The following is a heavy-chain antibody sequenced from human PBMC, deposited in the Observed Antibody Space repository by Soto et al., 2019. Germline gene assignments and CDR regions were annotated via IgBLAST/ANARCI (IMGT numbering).Heavy chain of an antibody. CDR1: GFTFDDYA. CDR3: AKGYYYYYYMDV. J-gene: IGHJ6*03. CDR2: ISWNSGSI. V-gene: IGHV3-9*01. Sequence: EVQLVESGGGLVQPGRSLRLSCAASGFTFDDYAMHWVRQAPGKGLEWVSGISWNSGSIGYADSVKGRFTISRDNAKNYLYLQMNSLRAEDTALYYCAKGYYYYYYMDVWGKGTTVTVSS.